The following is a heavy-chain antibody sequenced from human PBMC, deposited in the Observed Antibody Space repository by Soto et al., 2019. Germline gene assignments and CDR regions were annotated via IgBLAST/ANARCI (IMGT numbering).Heavy chain of an antibody. Sequence: ASVTVSCKTSGYTFTSYAIDWVRQAPGQRLEWMGWINAGNGNTKYSQKFEGRVTITRAKSASTAYMEVSSLTSEDTAVYYCTRGDFWSGYRPDYYGMDVWGQGTTVTVSS. J-gene: IGHJ6*02. CDR2: INAGNGNT. CDR1: GYTFTSYA. CDR3: TRGDFWSGYRPDYYGMDV. V-gene: IGHV1-3*01. D-gene: IGHD3-3*01.